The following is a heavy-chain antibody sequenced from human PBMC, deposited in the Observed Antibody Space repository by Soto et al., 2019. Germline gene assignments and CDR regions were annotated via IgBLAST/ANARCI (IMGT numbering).Heavy chain of an antibody. CDR2: ISGSGGST. CDR3: AIQRGQGDAFDF. J-gene: IGHJ3*01. CDR1: GFTFSSYA. V-gene: IGHV3-23*01. Sequence: EVQLLESGGGLVQPGGSLRLSCAASGFTFSSYAMSWVRQAPGKGLEWVSAISGSGGSTYYADSVKGRFTISRDNSKNTRYLQMSRLRAADTALYFCAIQRGQGDAFDFRGQVTMVIVS. D-gene: IGHD1-1*01.